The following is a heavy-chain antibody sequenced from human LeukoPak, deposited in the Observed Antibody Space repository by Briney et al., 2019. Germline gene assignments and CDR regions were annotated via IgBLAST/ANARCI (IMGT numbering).Heavy chain of an antibody. CDR1: GFTFSDYY. J-gene: IGHJ4*02. CDR3: AKDLPTMAEAGIFDF. CDR2: ISSSSSTI. V-gene: IGHV3-11*04. D-gene: IGHD6-13*01. Sequence: GGSLRLSCTAYGFTFSDYYVSWIRQAPGKGLEWVSYISSSSSTIYYADSVKGRFTISRDNAKNSLYLQMNSLRAEDTAVYYCAKDLPTMAEAGIFDFWGQGSLVTVSS.